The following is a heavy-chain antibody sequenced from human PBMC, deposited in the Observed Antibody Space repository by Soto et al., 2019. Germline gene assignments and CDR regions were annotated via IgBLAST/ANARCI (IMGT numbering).Heavy chain of an antibody. V-gene: IGHV1-8*01. CDR1: GYTFINYD. D-gene: IGHD3-16*01. CDR3: ARGRFRRTWFDP. CDR2: MNPDSGNT. J-gene: IGHJ5*02. Sequence: QVQMVQSGAEVKKPGASVKVSCKASGYTFINYDIHWVRQATGQGLEWMGWMNPDSGNTGQSKQFQGRVTMTRDTSISTAYMALSSLRSEDTAVYYCARGRFRRTWFDPWGQGTLVTVSS.